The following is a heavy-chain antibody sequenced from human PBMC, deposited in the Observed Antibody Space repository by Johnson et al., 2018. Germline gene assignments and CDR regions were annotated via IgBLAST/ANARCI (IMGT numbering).Heavy chain of an antibody. CDR3: AKDGPPGSSSWSEYFQH. J-gene: IGHJ1*01. Sequence: QVQLVESGGGVVQPERSLRLSCIASGFTFRSHGMHWVRQAPGKGLEWVAVISFDGSHKYYADFVKGRFTISRDNSKNTLYLQMNSLRAEDTAVYYCAKDGPPGSSSWSEYFQHWGQGTLLTVSS. D-gene: IGHD6-13*01. V-gene: IGHV3-30*18. CDR2: ISFDGSHK. CDR1: GFTFRSHG.